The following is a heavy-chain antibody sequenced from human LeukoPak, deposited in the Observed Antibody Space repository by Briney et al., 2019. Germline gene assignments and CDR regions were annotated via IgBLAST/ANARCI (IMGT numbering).Heavy chain of an antibody. CDR2: INPSGGST. V-gene: IGHV1-46*02. CDR3: ARVGPYCSGGSCWYDY. J-gene: IGHJ4*02. D-gene: IGHD2-15*01. Sequence: ASVKVSCKGSGYTFNSYYIHCVRQAPGPGLELTEIINPSGGSTSYAQKFQGRVTMTRDTSTSTVYMELSSLRSEDTAVYYCARVGPYCSGGSCWYDYWGQGTLVTVSS. CDR1: GYTFNSYY.